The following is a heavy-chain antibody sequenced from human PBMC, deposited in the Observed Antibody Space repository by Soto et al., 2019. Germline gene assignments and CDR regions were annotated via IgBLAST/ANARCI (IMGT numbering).Heavy chain of an antibody. Sequence: QVQLVQSGAEVKKPGSSVKVSCKASGGTFSSYAISWVRQAPGQGLEWMGGIIPIFGTANYAQKFPGRVPITADDSTSTAYRELGSLRSEYTAVYYCARAPSSSSLTLWYFDLWGRGTLVTVSS. CDR2: IIPIFGTA. CDR3: ARAPSSSSLTLWYFDL. J-gene: IGHJ2*01. D-gene: IGHD6-6*01. V-gene: IGHV1-69*01. CDR1: GGTFSSYA.